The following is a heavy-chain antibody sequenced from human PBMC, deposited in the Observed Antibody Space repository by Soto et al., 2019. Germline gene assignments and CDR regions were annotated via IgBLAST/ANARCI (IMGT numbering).Heavy chain of an antibody. J-gene: IGHJ5*02. CDR2: ISSSSSYI. CDR3: ARGLRSDNWFDP. D-gene: IGHD4-17*01. V-gene: IGHV3-21*01. CDR1: GFTFSSYS. Sequence: GGSLRLSCAASGFTFSSYSMNWVRQAPGKGLEWVSSISSSSSYIYYADSVKGRFTISRDNAKNSLYLQMNSLRAEDTAVYYCARGLRSDNWFDPWGQGALVTVSS.